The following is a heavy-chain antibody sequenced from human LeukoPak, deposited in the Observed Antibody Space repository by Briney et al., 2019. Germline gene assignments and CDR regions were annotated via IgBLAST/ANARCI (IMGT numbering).Heavy chain of an antibody. J-gene: IGHJ3*02. D-gene: IGHD3-10*01. Sequence: GGSLSLSCVASGFTFDEYAMHWVRQAPGKGLEWVSLISWDGGSTYYADSVKGRFTISRDNSKNSLYLQMNSLRAEDTALYYCAKVRGVIITFGAFDIWGQGTMVTVSS. V-gene: IGHV3-43D*04. CDR3: AKVRGVIITFGAFDI. CDR2: ISWDGGST. CDR1: GFTFDEYA.